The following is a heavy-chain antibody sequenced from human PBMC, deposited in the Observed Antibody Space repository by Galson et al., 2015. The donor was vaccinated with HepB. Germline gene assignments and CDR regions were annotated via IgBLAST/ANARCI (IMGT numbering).Heavy chain of an antibody. Sequence: LSLTCTVSGGSISSYYWSWIRQPPGKGLEWIWYIYYSGSTNYNPSLKSRVTISVDTSKNQFSLKLSSVTAADTAVYYCARVLRRSCDGTPHRGSIAAGDYYYYYMDVWGKGTTVTVSS. CDR1: GGSISSYY. CDR2: IYYSGST. D-gene: IGHD6-13*01. J-gene: IGHJ6*03. CDR3: ARVLRRSCDGTPHRGSIAAGDYYYYYMDV. V-gene: IGHV4-59*01.